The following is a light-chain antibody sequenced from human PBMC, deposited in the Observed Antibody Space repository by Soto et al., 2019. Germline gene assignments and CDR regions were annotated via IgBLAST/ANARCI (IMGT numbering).Light chain of an antibody. V-gene: IGKV3-20*01. J-gene: IGKJ1*01. Sequence: EIVLTQSPGTLSLSPGERATLSCRASQSVASNYLGWYQQKPGQAPRVLIFDASIRATGIPDRFSASGSGTDFSLTIRRLEPDDFAVYYCQKYGNFWTFGQGTKVDI. CDR2: DAS. CDR3: QKYGNFWT. CDR1: QSVASNY.